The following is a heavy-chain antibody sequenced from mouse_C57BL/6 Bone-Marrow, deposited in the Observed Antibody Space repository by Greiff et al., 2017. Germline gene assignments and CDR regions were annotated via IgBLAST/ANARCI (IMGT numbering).Heavy chain of an antibody. CDR1: GYTFTDYY. J-gene: IGHJ4*01. D-gene: IGHD2-5*01. CDR2: INPNNGGT. V-gene: IGHV1-26*01. CDR3: ASNYSNTVYAMDY. Sequence: EVQLQESGPELVKPGASVKISCKASGYTFTDYYMNWVKQSHGKSLEWIGDINPNNGGTSYNQKFKGKATLTVDKSSSTAYMELRSLTSEDSAVYYCASNYSNTVYAMDYWGQGTSVTVSS.